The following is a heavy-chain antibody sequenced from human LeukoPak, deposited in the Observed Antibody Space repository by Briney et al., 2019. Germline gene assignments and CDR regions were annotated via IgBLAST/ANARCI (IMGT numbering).Heavy chain of an antibody. CDR3: ARRLGYSSSWYSDY. Sequence: PSETLSLTCAVYGGSFSGYYWSWIRQPPGKGLEWIGEINHSGSTNYNPSLKSRVTISVDTSKNQFSLKLSSVTAADTAVYYCARRLGYSSSWYSDYWGQGTLVTVSS. V-gene: IGHV4-34*01. CDR2: INHSGST. D-gene: IGHD6-13*01. CDR1: GGSFSGYY. J-gene: IGHJ4*02.